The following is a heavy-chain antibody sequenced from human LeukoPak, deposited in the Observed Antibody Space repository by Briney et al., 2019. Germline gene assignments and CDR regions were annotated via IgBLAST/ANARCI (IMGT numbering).Heavy chain of an antibody. CDR1: GFTFDDYA. CDR3: TKGGMTTMTAFDF. CDR2: ISWNSYNI. Sequence: TGGSLRLSCAASGFTFDDYAMHWVRHAPGKGLEWVSGISWNSYNIGYADSVKGRFTISRDNAKNSMYLQMNSLRAEDTALYYCTKGGMTTMTAFDFWGQGTLVTVSS. D-gene: IGHD4-17*01. J-gene: IGHJ4*02. V-gene: IGHV3-9*01.